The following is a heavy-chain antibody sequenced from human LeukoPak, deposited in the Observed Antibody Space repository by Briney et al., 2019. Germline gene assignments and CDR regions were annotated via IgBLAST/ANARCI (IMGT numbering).Heavy chain of an antibody. D-gene: IGHD3-10*01. Sequence: PGGSLRLSCAASGFTFSTYSMNWVRQAPGKGLEWVSYIRSSSRIFYADSVKGRFTISRDNSKNTLYLQMNSLRADDTAVYYCAQGSGMIREWGQGTPVSVSS. CDR2: IRSSSRI. J-gene: IGHJ4*02. V-gene: IGHV3-21*04. CDR3: AQGSGMIRE. CDR1: GFTFSTYS.